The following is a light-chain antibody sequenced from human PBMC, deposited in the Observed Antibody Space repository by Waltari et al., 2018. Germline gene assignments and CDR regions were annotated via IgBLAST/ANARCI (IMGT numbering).Light chain of an antibody. Sequence: DIVLTQSPRTLSLSPGERATLSRRASQSVGKYLAWYQQKRCHAPRLLSYHAANRITGIPERFSGGGSGTDFSLTISRLDPEDCAMYYCQHYVRWRATFGQGTKVEIK. CDR2: HAA. CDR1: QSVGKY. J-gene: IGKJ1*01. CDR3: QHYVRWRAT. V-gene: IGKV3-20*01.